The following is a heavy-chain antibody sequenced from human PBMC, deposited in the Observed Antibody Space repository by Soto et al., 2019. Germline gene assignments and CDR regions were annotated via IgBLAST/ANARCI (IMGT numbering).Heavy chain of an antibody. D-gene: IGHD6-25*01. CDR3: SRRPKAADIRVRSLDF. CDR2: IKSFADGGAT. V-gene: IGHV3-15*07. CDR1: GYSFIDAW. Sequence: EVKLVESGGGLVKPGGSLRLSCAASGYSFIDAWMNWVRQAPGKGLEWVGRIKSFADGGATEYAAPVKGRFSISGDDSTLTVSLQMNFLQTVDTAVYYCSRRPKAADIRVRSLDFWGRGTLVTVSA. J-gene: IGHJ4*02.